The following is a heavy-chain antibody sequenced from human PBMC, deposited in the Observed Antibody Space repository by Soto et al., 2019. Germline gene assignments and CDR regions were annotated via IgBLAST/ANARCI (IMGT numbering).Heavy chain of an antibody. CDR3: ARDLDGLHDDTSGPFPRPG. J-gene: IGHJ1*01. CDR1: GGSISSDDYY. D-gene: IGHD3-22*01. V-gene: IGHV4-30-4*01. Sequence: SETLSLTCTVSGGSISSDDYYWSWIRQAPGRGLEWIGYIHSSGSIYYNPSLKSRATVSIDTAGNQFSLKVSSVTVADTAVYYCARDLDGLHDDTSGPFPRPGWGQGTLVTVSS. CDR2: IHSSGSI.